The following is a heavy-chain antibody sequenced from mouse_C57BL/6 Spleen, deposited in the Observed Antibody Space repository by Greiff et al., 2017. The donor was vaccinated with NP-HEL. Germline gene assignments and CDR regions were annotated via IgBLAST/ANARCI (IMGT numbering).Heavy chain of an antibody. V-gene: IGHV1-54*01. CDR1: GYAFTNYL. Sequence: VQLQQSGAELVRPGTSVKVSCKASGYAFTNYLIEWVKQRPGQGLEWIGVINPGSGGTNYNEKFKGKATLTADKSSSTAYMQLSSLTSEDSAVYFCARSAVVFDDWGPGTTVTVSS. D-gene: IGHD1-1*01. J-gene: IGHJ1*01. CDR2: INPGSGGT. CDR3: ARSAVVFDD.